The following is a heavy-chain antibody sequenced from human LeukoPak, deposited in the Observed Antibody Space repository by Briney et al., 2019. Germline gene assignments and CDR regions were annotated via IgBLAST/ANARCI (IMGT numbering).Heavy chain of an antibody. CDR3: ARDAPGYCSGGTCYNKWFDP. J-gene: IGHJ5*02. V-gene: IGHV3-30*04. CDR1: GFTFSSYA. Sequence: PGGSLRLSCAASGFTFSSYAIHWVRQAPGKGLEWMAVISYDGSNKYYADSVKGRFTISRDNSKNTLYLQMNSLRPGDTAVYYCARDAPGYCSGGTCYNKWFDPWGQGTLVAVSS. D-gene: IGHD2-15*01. CDR2: ISYDGSNK.